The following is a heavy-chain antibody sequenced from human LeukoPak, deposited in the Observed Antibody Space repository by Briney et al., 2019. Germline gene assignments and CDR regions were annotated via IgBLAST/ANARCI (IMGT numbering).Heavy chain of an antibody. Sequence: GGSLRLSCAASGFTVRSSYMSWVRQAPGKGLEWVSLIYSGGSTYYADSVKGRFTISRDNSKNTLYLQMNSLRAEDTAVYYCAKYSSGWAGDYWGQGTLVTVSS. D-gene: IGHD6-19*01. CDR3: AKYSSGWAGDY. J-gene: IGHJ4*02. V-gene: IGHV3-53*01. CDR2: IYSGGST. CDR1: GFTVRSSY.